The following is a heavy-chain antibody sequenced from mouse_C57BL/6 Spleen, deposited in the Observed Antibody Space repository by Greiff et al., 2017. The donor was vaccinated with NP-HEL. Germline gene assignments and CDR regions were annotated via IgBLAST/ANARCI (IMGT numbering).Heavy chain of an antibody. D-gene: IGHD1-2*01. CDR2: INPNNGGT. CDR3: ARDYGQWDY. Sequence: EVQLQQSGPELVKPGASVKISCKASGYTFTDYYMNWVKQSHGKSLEWIGDINPNNGGTSYNQKFKGKATLTVDKSSSTAYMELRSLTSEDSAVYYCARDYGQWDYWGQGTSVTVSS. CDR1: GYTFTDYY. V-gene: IGHV1-26*01. J-gene: IGHJ4*01.